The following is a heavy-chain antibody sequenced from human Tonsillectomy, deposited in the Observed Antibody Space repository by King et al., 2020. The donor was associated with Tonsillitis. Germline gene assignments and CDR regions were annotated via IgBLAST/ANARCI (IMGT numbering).Heavy chain of an antibody. CDR1: GYSINSDYY. CDR2: IYHTGST. CDR3: ARDRPIYYDTSGYHASY. Sequence: QLQESGPGLVKPSETLSLTCAVSGYSINSDYYWGRIRQPPGKGLEWIGNIYHTGSTYYNPSLKSRVTISIDTSKNQFSLKLSSVTAADTAVYYCARDRPIYYDTSGYHASYWGQGTLVTVSS. D-gene: IGHD3-22*01. V-gene: IGHV4-38-2*02. J-gene: IGHJ4*02.